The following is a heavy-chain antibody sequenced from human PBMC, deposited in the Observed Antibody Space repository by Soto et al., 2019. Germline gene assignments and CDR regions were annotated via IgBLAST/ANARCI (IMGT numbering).Heavy chain of an antibody. Sequence: EVHVVESGGGLVKPGGSLRLSCTASGSPFSTYGMNWVRQATGNGLEWVSSISNGGNYIYYADSVQGRFTISRDNAKNSLYLQMNSLRGEDTAVYLCARAESAGSSIRYWGQGTRVTVSS. CDR2: ISNGGNYI. V-gene: IGHV3-21*01. CDR1: GSPFSTYG. J-gene: IGHJ4*02. CDR3: ARAESAGSSIRY. D-gene: IGHD3-3*02.